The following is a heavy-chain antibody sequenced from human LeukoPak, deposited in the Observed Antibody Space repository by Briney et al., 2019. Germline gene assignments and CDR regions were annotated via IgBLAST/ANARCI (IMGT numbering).Heavy chain of an antibody. Sequence: SETLSLTCTVSGGSISSGGYYWSWIRQPPGKGLEWIGYIYHSGSTYYNPSLKSRVTISVDRSKNQFSLKLSSVTAADTAVYYCARGDPVQNDPAPDYWGQGTLVTVSS. J-gene: IGHJ4*02. CDR2: IYHSGST. D-gene: IGHD2/OR15-2a*01. CDR3: ARGDPVQNDPAPDY. CDR1: GGSISSGGYY. V-gene: IGHV4-30-2*01.